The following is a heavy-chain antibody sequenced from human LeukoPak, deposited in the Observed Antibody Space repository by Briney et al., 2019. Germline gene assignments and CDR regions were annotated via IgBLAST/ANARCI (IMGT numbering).Heavy chain of an antibody. V-gene: IGHV3-23*01. CDR3: AKDSVPSGRPSDWFDP. D-gene: IGHD6-19*01. Sequence: GGSLRLSCAASGFTFSSYAMTWVRQAPGKGLEWVSSISGSGDTTFYADSVKGRFTISRDNSRSTLYLQMNSLRVDDTAMYYCAKDSVPSGRPSDWFDPWGQGTLVTVSS. CDR1: GFTFSSYA. J-gene: IGHJ5*02. CDR2: ISGSGDTT.